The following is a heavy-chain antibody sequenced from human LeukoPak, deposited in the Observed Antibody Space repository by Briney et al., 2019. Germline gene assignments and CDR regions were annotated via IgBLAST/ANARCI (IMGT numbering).Heavy chain of an antibody. V-gene: IGHV4-39*01. CDR1: GGSISSSSYY. D-gene: IGHD2-21*01. CDR2: IYYSGST. CDR3: AKLLASGGIYSFDY. J-gene: IGHJ4*02. Sequence: SETLSLTCTVSGGSISSSSYYWGWIRQPPGKGLEWIGSIYYSGSTYYNPSLKSRVTISVDTSKNQFSLKLSPVTAAVTDVEYCAKLLASGGIYSFDYWGQGTLVTVSS.